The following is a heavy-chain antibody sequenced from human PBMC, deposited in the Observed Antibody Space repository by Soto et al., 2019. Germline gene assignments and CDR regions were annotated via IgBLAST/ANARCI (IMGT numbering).Heavy chain of an antibody. CDR2: IYTSGST. CDR1: GGSISSYY. V-gene: IGHV4-4*07. D-gene: IGHD2-21*02. J-gene: IGHJ4*02. Sequence: PSETLSLTCTVSGGSISSYYWSCIRQPAGKGLEWIVRIYTSGSTNYNPSLKSRVTMSVDTSKNQFSLKLSSVTAADTAVYYCARCGYGGNSGLEDWGQGTMVTFSS. CDR3: ARCGYGGNSGLED.